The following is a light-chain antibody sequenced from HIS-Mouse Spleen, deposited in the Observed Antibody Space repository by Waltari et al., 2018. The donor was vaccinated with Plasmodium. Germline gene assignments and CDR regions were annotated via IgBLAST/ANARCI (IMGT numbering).Light chain of an antibody. Sequence: QSALTQPRSVSGSPGQPVTISCTRTSSDVGGYNYVSWYQQHPGQAPKLMIYDVSNRPSWVPERFAGCKSGNPASLTITGLQAEDEADYYCGSYAGSYTLVFGGGTKLTVL. CDR1: SSDVGGYNY. J-gene: IGLJ2*01. CDR2: DVS. CDR3: GSYAGSYTLV. V-gene: IGLV2-11*01.